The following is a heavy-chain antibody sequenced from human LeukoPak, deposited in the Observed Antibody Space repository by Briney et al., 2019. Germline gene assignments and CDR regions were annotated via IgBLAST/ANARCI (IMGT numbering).Heavy chain of an antibody. CDR1: GYFISSGYY. CDR2: IYHSGST. J-gene: IGHJ4*02. D-gene: IGHD1-1*01. V-gene: IGHV4-38-2*01. CDR3: ARTTGTTTIDY. Sequence: SETLSLTCAVSGYFISSGYYWGWIRPPPGKGLEWIGKIYHSGSTYYNPSLKSRVTISVDTSKNQFSLKLSSVTAADTAVYYCARTTGTTTIDYWGQGTLVTVSS.